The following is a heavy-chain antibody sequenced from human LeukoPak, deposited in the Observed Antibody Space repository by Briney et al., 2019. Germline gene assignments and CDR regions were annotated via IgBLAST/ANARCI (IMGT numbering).Heavy chain of an antibody. CDR2: IYTSGST. J-gene: IGHJ3*02. V-gene: IGHV4-61*02. Sequence: SETLSLTCTVSGGSISSGSYYWSWIRQPAGKGLEWIGRIYTSGSTNYNPSLKSRVTISVDTSKNQFSLKLSSVTAADTAVYYCARAQYCYDSSGYSDHDAFDIWGQGTMVTVSS. D-gene: IGHD3-22*01. CDR1: GGSISSGSYY. CDR3: ARAQYCYDSSGYSDHDAFDI.